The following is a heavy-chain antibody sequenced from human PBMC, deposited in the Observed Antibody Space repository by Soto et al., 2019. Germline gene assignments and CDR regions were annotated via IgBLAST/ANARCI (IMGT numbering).Heavy chain of an antibody. Sequence: EVQLLESGGGWLQPGGSLRLSCAASGFTFSSYAMNWVRQAPGKGLEWVSGITGSGAGSYYSDSVKGRFTISRDSTKNTLYLQMNGLRAEDTAVYYCAKAYSNSWPNDWFDPLGQGTLVTVSS. J-gene: IGHJ5*02. CDR2: ITGSGAGS. CDR3: AKAYSNSWPNDWFDP. V-gene: IGHV3-23*01. D-gene: IGHD6-13*01. CDR1: GFTFSSYA.